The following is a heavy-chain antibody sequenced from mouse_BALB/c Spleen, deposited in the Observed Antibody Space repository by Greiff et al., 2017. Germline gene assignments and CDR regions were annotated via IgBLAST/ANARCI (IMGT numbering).Heavy chain of an antibody. J-gene: IGHJ4*01. D-gene: IGHD2-3*01. V-gene: IGHV1-62-2*01. CDR3: ARHEDCYDGYYGGAMDY. CDR1: GYTFTEYI. CDR2: FYPGSGSI. Sequence: QVHVKQSGAELVKPGASVKLSCKASGYTFTEYIIHWVKQRSGQGLEWIGWFYPGSGSIKYNEKFKDKATLTADKSSSTVYMELSRLTSEDSAVYFCARHEDCYDGYYGGAMDYWGQGTSVTVSS.